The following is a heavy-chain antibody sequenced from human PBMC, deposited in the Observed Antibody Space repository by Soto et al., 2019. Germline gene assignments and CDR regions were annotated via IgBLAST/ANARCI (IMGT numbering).Heavy chain of an antibody. D-gene: IGHD3-3*01. CDR1: GCSICSSSYY. J-gene: IGHJ4*02. CDR2: IYYSGST. Sequence: PSGSLSHTCAVSGCSICSSSYYGGWIRQPPGKGLEWIGSIYYSGSTYYNPSLKSRVTISVDTSKNQFSLKLSSVTAADTAVYYCARDSRLLDCFDYWGQGTLVTVSS. V-gene: IGHV4-39*02. CDR3: ARDSRLLDCFDY.